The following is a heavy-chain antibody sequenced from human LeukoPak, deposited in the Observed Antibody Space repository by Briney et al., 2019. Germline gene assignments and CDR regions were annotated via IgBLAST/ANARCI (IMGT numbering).Heavy chain of an antibody. V-gene: IGHV3-53*04. J-gene: IGHJ4*02. CDR3: ARGGSGDYD. CDR1: GFAFNSYA. D-gene: IGHD4-17*01. Sequence: GGSLRLSCAASGFAFNSYAMSWVRQAPGRGLEWVSGIYSGGSTSYADSVEGRFTISRHPSKNTLYLQMNSLRAEDTAVYYCARGGSGDYDWGQGTLVTVSS. CDR2: IYSGGST.